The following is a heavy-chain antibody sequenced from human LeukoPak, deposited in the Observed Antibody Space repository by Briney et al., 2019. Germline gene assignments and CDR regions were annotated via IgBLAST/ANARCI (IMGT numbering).Heavy chain of an antibody. D-gene: IGHD3-3*01. J-gene: IGHJ4*02. CDR2: INWNGGST. CDR3: ARGIRFLGWLSGFDY. V-gene: IGHV3-20*04. CDR1: GFTFDDYG. Sequence: PGGPLRLSCAASGFTFDDYGMSWVRQAPGKGLEWVSGINWNGGSTGYADSVKGRFTISRDNAKNSLYLQMNSLRVEDTALYYCARGIRFLGWLSGFDYWGQGTLVTVSS.